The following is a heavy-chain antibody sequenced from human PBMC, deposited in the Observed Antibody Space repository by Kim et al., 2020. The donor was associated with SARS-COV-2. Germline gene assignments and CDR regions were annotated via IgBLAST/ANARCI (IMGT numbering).Heavy chain of an antibody. CDR2: ISGSGGST. CDR1: GFTFSSYA. CDR3: AKESLPLYYDILTGYYPYYGMDV. D-gene: IGHD3-9*01. Sequence: GGSLRLSCAASGFTFSSYAMSWVRQAPGKGLEWVSAISGSGGSTYYADSVKGRFTISRDNSKNTLYLQMNSLRAEDTAVYYCAKESLPLYYDILTGYYPYYGMDVWGQGTTVTVSS. J-gene: IGHJ6*02. V-gene: IGHV3-23*01.